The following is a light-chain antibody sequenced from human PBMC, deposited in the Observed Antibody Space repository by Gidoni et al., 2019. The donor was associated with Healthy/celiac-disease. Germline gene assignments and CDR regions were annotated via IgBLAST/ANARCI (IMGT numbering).Light chain of an antibody. Sequence: DIQLTQSPSSLSASVGDRVTITCRASQGISSWLDWYQQKPGKAPKLLIYAASSLQSGVPSRFSGSGSGTDFTLTISSLQPEDFATYYCQQSNSFPWTFGQVTKVEIK. CDR2: AAS. CDR1: QGISSW. V-gene: IGKV1-12*02. J-gene: IGKJ1*01. CDR3: QQSNSFPWT.